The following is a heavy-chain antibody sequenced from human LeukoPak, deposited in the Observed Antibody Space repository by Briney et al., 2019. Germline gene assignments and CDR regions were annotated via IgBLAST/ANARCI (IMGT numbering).Heavy chain of an antibody. CDR2: INSDGSST. Sequence: GGSLRLSCAASIFTFSTYWMHWVRQAPGKGLVWVSRINSDGSSTGYADSVKGRFTISRDNSKNTLYLQMNSLRAEDTAVYYCARVHGDYLYYYYYYMDVWGKGTTVTISS. CDR1: IFTFSTYW. J-gene: IGHJ6*03. CDR3: ARVHGDYLYYYYYYMDV. D-gene: IGHD4-17*01. V-gene: IGHV3-74*01.